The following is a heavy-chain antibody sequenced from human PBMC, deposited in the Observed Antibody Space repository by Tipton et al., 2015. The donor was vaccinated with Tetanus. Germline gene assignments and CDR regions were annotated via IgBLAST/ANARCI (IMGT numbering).Heavy chain of an antibody. Sequence: TLSLTCTVSGGSVSSGSYYWSWIRQPPGKGLEWIGYFFYSGSTNYNPSLKSRVSMAVGTSKNQFSLKLNSMTAADTAVYYCARVGYYYYYMDVWGKGTTVTVSS. V-gene: IGHV4-61*01. CDR3: ARVGYYYYYMDV. CDR1: GGSVSSGSYY. D-gene: IGHD3-22*01. J-gene: IGHJ6*03. CDR2: FFYSGST.